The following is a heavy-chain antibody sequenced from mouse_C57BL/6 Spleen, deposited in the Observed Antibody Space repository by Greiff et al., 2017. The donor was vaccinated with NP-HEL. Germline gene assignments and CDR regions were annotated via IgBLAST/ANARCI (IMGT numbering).Heavy chain of an antibody. J-gene: IGHJ3*01. CDR2: IDPETGGT. CDR1: GYTITAYE. V-gene: IGHV1-15*01. Sequence: LVESGAELVRPGASVSLSCKASGYTITAYEMHWVKQTPVHGLEWIGAIDPETGGTASNQQFQGKAILTADKSSSTAYMELRSLTYEDSDVYYCTKYDLWFAYWGQGTLVTVSA. CDR3: TKYDLWFAY. D-gene: IGHD2-3*01.